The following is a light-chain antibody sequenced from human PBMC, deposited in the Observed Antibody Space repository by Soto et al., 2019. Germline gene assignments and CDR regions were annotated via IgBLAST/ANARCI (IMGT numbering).Light chain of an antibody. J-gene: IGKJ1*01. V-gene: IGKV3-20*01. CDR1: QSVSSSY. CDR3: QQYGSSLPWT. CDR2: GAS. Sequence: EIVLTQSPGTLSLSPGERATLSCRASQSVSSSYLAWYQQKPGQAPRLLIYGASSRATGIPDRFSGSGSGTAFTITISRLEPEEFAAYYCQQYGSSLPWTFGQGTKVEIK.